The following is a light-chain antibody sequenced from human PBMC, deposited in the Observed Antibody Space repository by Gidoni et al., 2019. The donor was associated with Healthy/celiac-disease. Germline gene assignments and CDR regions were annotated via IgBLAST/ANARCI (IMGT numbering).Light chain of an antibody. CDR1: QSVSSY. J-gene: IGKJ4*01. CDR2: DAS. Sequence: EIVFTPSPATLSLSPGERATLSCRASQSVSSYFSWYQQKPGQAPRPLIYDASNRATGIPARFSGSGSGTDFTLTISSLEPEDFAVYYCQQRSNWPRATFGGGTKVEIK. V-gene: IGKV3-11*01. CDR3: QQRSNWPRAT.